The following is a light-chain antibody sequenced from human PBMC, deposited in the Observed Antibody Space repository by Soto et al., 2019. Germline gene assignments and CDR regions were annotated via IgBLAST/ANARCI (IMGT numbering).Light chain of an antibody. CDR1: QSVSSN. Sequence: EIVMTQSPATLSVSPGERATLSCRASQSVSSNLAWYQQKPGQAPRLLIYGASTRATGIPARFSGSGSGTDFTLTISRLQSEDFAVYYCQQYNNWPLTFGGGKKVEIK. V-gene: IGKV3-15*01. J-gene: IGKJ4*01. CDR3: QQYNNWPLT. CDR2: GAS.